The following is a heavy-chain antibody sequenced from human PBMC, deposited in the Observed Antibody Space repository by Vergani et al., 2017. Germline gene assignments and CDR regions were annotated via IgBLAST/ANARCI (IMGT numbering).Heavy chain of an antibody. D-gene: IGHD6-13*01. CDR1: GGSISSGGYY. V-gene: IGHV4-31*03. CDR3: ARGPAGWRFGSSWLYFDY. J-gene: IGHJ4*02. CDR2: INHSGST. Sequence: QVQLQESGPGLVKPSQTLSLTCTVSGGSISSGGYYWSWIRQPPGKGLEWIGEINHSGSTNYNPSLKSRVTISVDTSKNQFSLKLSSVTAADTAVYYCARGPAGWRFGSSWLYFDYWGQGTLVTVSS.